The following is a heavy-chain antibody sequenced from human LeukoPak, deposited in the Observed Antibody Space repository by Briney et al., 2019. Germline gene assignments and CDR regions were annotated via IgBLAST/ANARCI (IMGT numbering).Heavy chain of an antibody. CDR3: AVAVIYCSGGSCYLWFDP. D-gene: IGHD2-15*01. Sequence: GASVKVSRKASGYTFTSYDINWVRQATGQGLEWMGWMNPNSGNTGYAQKFQGRVTMTRNTSISTAYMELSSLRSEDTAVYYCAVAVIYCSGGSCYLWFDPWGQGTLVTVSS. CDR2: MNPNSGNT. CDR1: GYTFTSYD. V-gene: IGHV1-8*01. J-gene: IGHJ5*02.